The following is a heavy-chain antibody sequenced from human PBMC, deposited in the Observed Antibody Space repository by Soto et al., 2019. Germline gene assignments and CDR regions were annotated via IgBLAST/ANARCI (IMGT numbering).Heavy chain of an antibody. Sequence: QVQLVQSGAEVKKPGSSVKVSCKASGGTFSSYAISWVRQAPGQGLEWMGGIIPIFGTANFAQKFQGRVTITADESTSTAYMELSSLRSEDTAVYYCARERGYCTSISCYGAFDYWGQGTLVTVSS. CDR2: IIPIFGTA. J-gene: IGHJ4*02. D-gene: IGHD2-2*01. V-gene: IGHV1-69*01. CDR1: GGTFSSYA. CDR3: ARERGYCTSISCYGAFDY.